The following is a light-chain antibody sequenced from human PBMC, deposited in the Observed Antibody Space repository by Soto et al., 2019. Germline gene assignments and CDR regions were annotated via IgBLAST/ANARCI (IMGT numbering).Light chain of an antibody. CDR2: DVT. CDR1: SSDVGAYNY. Sequence: QSALTQPRSVSGSPGQSVTISCTGTSSDVGAYNYVSWYQPHPGKAPQVVIYDVTKRPSGVPDRFSGSKSDNTASLTISGRQSEDEADYYCCSYAGSDTLLFGGGTKVTV. CDR3: CSYAGSDTLL. V-gene: IGLV2-11*01. J-gene: IGLJ2*01.